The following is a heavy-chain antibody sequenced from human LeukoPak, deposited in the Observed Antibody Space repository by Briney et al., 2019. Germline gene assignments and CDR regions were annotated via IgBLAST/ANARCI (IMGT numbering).Heavy chain of an antibody. CDR1: GGSLSGYY. CDR2: INHSGST. CDR3: ARERYFDY. J-gene: IGHJ4*02. D-gene: IGHD1-1*01. V-gene: IGHV4-34*01. Sequence: PSETLSLTCAVYGGSLSGYYWRWIRHPPGKGLEWIGEINHSGSTNYNPSLKSRVTISVDTSKNQFSLKLSSVTAADTAVYYCARERYFDYWGQGTLVTVSS.